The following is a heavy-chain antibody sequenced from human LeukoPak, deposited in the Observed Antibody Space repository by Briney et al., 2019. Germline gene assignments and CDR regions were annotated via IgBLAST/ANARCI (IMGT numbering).Heavy chain of an antibody. J-gene: IGHJ4*02. Sequence: GGSLTLSCGASGFTFSSYWMHWVRQPPGKGLVWISRINSDGSTTSYADSMKGRFTISRDNAKNTLYLQMNSMRAEDTAVYYCARVNYYGQDYWGQGTLVTVSS. CDR3: ARVNYYGQDY. CDR1: GFTFSSYW. D-gene: IGHD3-10*01. CDR2: INSDGSTT. V-gene: IGHV3-74*01.